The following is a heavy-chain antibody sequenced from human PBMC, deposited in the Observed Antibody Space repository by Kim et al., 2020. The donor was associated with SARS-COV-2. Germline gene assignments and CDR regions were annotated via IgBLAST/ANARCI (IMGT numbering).Heavy chain of an antibody. V-gene: IGHV7-4-1*02. J-gene: IGHJ4*02. CDR3: ARPSAAITIFGVVPPRRPY. CDR2: INTNTGNP. CDR1: GYTFTSYA. Sequence: ASVKVSCKASGYTFTSYAMNWVRQAPGQGLEWMGWINTNTGNPTYAQGFTGRFVFSLDTSVSTAYLQISSLKAEDTAVYYCARPSAAITIFGVVPPRRPYWGQGTLVPVSS. D-gene: IGHD3-3*01.